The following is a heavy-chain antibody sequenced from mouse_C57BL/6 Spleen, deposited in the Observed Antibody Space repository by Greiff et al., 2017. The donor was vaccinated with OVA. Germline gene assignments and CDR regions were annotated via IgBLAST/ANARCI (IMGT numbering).Heavy chain of an antibody. D-gene: IGHD1-1*01. J-gene: IGHJ4*01. V-gene: IGHV5-17*01. Sequence: EVQVVESGGGLVKPGGSLKLSCAASGFTFSDYGMHWVRQAPEKGLEWVAYISSGSSTIYYADTVKGLFTISRDNAKNTLFLQMTSLRSEDTAMYYCATYYYGSGYAMDYWGQGTSVTVSS. CDR1: GFTFSDYG. CDR2: ISSGSSTI. CDR3: ATYYYGSGYAMDY.